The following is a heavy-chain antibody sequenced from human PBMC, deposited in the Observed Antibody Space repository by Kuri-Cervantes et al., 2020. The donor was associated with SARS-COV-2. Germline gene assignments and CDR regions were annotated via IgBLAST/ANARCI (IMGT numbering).Heavy chain of an antibody. J-gene: IGHJ5*02. D-gene: IGHD2-21*02. CDR2: ISYDGSNK. CDR3: AREVVTPYNWFDP. CDR1: GFTFSSYA. V-gene: IGHV3-30-3*01. Sequence: GGSLRLSCAASGFTFSSYAMHWVRQAPGKGLEWVAVISYDGSNKYYADSVKGRFTISRDNSKNTLYLQMNSLRAEDTAVYYCAREVVTPYNWFDPWGQGTLVTVSS.